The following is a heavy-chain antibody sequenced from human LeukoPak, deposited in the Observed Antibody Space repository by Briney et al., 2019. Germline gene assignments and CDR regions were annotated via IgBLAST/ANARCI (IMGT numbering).Heavy chain of an antibody. J-gene: IGHJ2*01. V-gene: IGHV1-18*01. CDR3: ARGWLQPYWYFDL. CDR1: GYTFTNYA. D-gene: IGHD5-24*01. Sequence: ASVKVSCQTSGYTFTNYAISWVRQAPGQGLEWMGSIIPYNGNADYAQKLQGRVTMTTDTSTTTGYMELRSLRSDDTAIYYCARGWLQPYWYFDLWGRGTLVTVSS. CDR2: IIPYNGNA.